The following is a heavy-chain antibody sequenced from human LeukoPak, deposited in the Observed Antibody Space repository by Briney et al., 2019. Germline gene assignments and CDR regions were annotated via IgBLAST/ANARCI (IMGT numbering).Heavy chain of an antibody. J-gene: IGHJ4*02. V-gene: IGHV4-59*12. CDR2: IYYSGST. CDR3: ARGSYYDILTGRGYFDY. Sequence: SETLSLTCAVYGGSFSGYYWSWIRQPPGKGLEWIGYIYYSGSTYYNPSLKSRVTISVDTSKNQFSLKLSSVTAADMAVYYCARGSYYDILTGRGYFDYWGQGTLVTVSS. D-gene: IGHD3-9*01. CDR1: GGSFSGYY.